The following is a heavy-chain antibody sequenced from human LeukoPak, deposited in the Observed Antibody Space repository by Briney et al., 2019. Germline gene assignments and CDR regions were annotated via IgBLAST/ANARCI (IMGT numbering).Heavy chain of an antibody. Sequence: GGSLRLSCAASGFTFSSYSMNWVRQAPGKGLEWVSYISSSSSTMYYADSVKGRFTISRDNAKNSLYLQMNSLRAEDTAVYYCARLNDYDFWSSYPYYYYYMDVWGKGTTVTVSS. CDR3: ARLNDYDFWSSYPYYYYYMDV. CDR1: GFTFSSYS. V-gene: IGHV3-48*04. D-gene: IGHD3-3*01. J-gene: IGHJ6*03. CDR2: ISSSSSTM.